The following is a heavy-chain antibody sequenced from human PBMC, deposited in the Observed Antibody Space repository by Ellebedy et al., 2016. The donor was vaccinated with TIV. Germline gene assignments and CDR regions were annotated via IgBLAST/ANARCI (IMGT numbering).Heavy chain of an antibody. Sequence: MPSETLSLTCTVSGGSMKNYYWTWIRQSPGKGLEWLGQIFYSGSTKYNPSLKSRVTISGDTSKNQFSLRLSSVTAADTAVYYCARRKITVFGETDASDIWGQGTVVTVSS. CDR3: ARRKITVFGETDASDI. J-gene: IGHJ3*02. V-gene: IGHV4-59*01. CDR1: GGSMKNYY. CDR2: IFYSGST. D-gene: IGHD3-3*01.